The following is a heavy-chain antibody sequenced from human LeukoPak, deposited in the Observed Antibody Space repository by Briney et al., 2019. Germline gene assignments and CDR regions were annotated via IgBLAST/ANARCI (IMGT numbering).Heavy chain of an antibody. V-gene: IGHV3-30*18. J-gene: IGHJ4*02. CDR2: ISYDGSNK. CDR1: GFTFSSYG. CDR3: AKGVYYDILTGYEDY. Sequence: GGSLRLSCAASGFTFSSYGMHWVRQAPGKGLEWVAVISYDGSNKYYADSVKGRFTISRDNSKNTLYLQMNSLRAEDTAVYYCAKGVYYDILTGYEDYWGQGTLVTVSS. D-gene: IGHD3-9*01.